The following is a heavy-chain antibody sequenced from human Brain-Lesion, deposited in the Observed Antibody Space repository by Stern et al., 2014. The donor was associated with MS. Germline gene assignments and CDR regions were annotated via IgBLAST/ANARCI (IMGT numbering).Heavy chain of an antibody. V-gene: IGHV4-61*02. CDR1: GGSISSGSDY. J-gene: IGHJ4*02. Sequence: VQLEESGPGLVKPSQTLSLTRTVSGGSISSGSDYWSWIRQPVGKGLEWVGRIHPSGSAFYTTSLKVRVTISTDTSMNQFSLELNSATAADTAIYYCASGYRIFDYWGQGILVTVSS. CDR2: IHPSGSA. CDR3: ASGYRIFDY. D-gene: IGHD5-18*01.